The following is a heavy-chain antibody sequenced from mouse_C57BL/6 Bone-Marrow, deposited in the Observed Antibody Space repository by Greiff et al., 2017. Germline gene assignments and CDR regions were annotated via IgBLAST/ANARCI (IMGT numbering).Heavy chain of an antibody. CDR2: IYPRSGNT. D-gene: IGHD2-1*01. V-gene: IGHV1-81*01. J-gene: IGHJ3*01. CDR1: GYTFTSYG. Sequence: VQLQQSGAELARPGASVRLSCKASGYTFTSYGISWVKQRTGQGLEWIGEIYPRSGNTYYNEKFKGKATLTADKSSSTAYMELRSLTSEDSAVYFCAVSYYGNCYAWFAYWGQGTLVTVSA. CDR3: AVSYYGNCYAWFAY.